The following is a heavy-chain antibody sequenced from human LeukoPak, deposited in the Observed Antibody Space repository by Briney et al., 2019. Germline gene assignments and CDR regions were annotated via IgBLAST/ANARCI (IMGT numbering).Heavy chain of an antibody. CDR2: ISSSSSTT. J-gene: IGHJ6*02. CDR1: GFTFSSYN. CDR3: ARVLQLWSQYYYDMDV. V-gene: IGHV3-48*04. Sequence: PGGSLRLSCAASGFTFSSYNMNWVRQAPGKGLEWISYISSSSSTTYYADSVRGRFTISRDHAKNSLYLQMNSLSAEDTAVYYCARVLQLWSQYYYDMDVWGQGTTVTVSS. D-gene: IGHD5-18*01.